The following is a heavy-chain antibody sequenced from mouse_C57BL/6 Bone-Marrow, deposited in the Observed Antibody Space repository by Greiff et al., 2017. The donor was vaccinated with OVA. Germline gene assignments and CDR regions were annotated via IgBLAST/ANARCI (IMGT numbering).Heavy chain of an antibody. V-gene: IGHV5-12*01. J-gene: IGHJ2*01. CDR1: GFTFSDYY. CDR3: ARHLNGSSGDYFDY. CDR2: ISNGGGST. D-gene: IGHD1-1*01. Sequence: EVHLVESGGGLVQPGGSLKLSCAASGFTFSDYYMYWVRQTPEKRLEWVAYISNGGGSTYYPDTVKGRFTISRDNAKNTLYLQMSRLKSEDTAMYYCARHLNGSSGDYFDYWGQGTTLTVSS.